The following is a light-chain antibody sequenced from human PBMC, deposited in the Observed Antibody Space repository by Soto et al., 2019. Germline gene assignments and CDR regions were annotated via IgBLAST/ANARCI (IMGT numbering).Light chain of an antibody. Sequence: QSVLTQPASVSVSPGQSITISCTGTSSDVGGYNYVSWYQQHPGKAPKPMIYDVSNRPSGVSNRFSGSKSGNTASLTISGLQAEDEADYYCSSYTSSSTQVFGTGTKVTVL. V-gene: IGLV2-14*01. CDR1: SSDVGGYNY. CDR2: DVS. CDR3: SSYTSSSTQV. J-gene: IGLJ1*01.